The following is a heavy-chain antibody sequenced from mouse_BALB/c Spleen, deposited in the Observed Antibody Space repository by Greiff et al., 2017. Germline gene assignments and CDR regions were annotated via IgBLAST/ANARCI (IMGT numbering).Heavy chain of an antibody. J-gene: IGHJ3*01. Sequence: VQLQQSGTVLARPGASVKMSCKASGYSFTSYWMHWVKQRPGQGLEWIGAIYPGNSDTSYNQKFKGKAKLTAVTSASTAYMELSSLTNEDSAVYYCTGGKRGAWFAYWGQGTLVTVSA. D-gene: IGHD2-1*01. CDR2: IYPGNSDT. V-gene: IGHV1-5*01. CDR1: GYSFTSYW. CDR3: TGGKRGAWFAY.